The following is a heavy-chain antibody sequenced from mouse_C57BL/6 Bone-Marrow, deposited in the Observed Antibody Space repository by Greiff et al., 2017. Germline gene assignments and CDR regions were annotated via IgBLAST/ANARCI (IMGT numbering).Heavy chain of an antibody. V-gene: IGHV1-74*01. Sequence: VQLQQPGAELVKPGASVKVSCKASGYTFTSYWMHWVKQRPGQGLEWIGRIHPSDSDTNSNQKFKGKATLTVAKSSSTAYMQLSSLTSEDAAVYYCALLIRNYWGQGTTLTVSS. CDR3: ALLIRNY. D-gene: IGHD1-1*01. J-gene: IGHJ2*01. CDR1: GYTFTSYW. CDR2: IHPSDSDT.